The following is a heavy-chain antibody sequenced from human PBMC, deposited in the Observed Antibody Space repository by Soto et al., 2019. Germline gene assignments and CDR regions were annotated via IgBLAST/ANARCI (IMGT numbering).Heavy chain of an antibody. Sequence: GGSPSLSRASSEFPSSAHYMDLVRQDPGKGLEWVGRSRSKPNNYITEYAASVKGRFTISRDESKNSLYLQMNSLNTEDTAVYYCARAGFGHGLDVWGQGTTVTFS. D-gene: IGHD3-16*01. CDR1: EFPSSAHY. CDR3: ARAGFGHGLDV. J-gene: IGHJ6*02. CDR2: SRSKPNNYIT. V-gene: IGHV3-72*01.